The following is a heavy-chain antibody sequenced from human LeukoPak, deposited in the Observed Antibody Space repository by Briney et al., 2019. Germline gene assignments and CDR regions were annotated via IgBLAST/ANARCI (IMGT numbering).Heavy chain of an antibody. CDR2: ISTSTNYI. Sequence: PSESLSLACAVSGDSVNSYHRSWIRQPPGKGLEWVSSISTSTNYIYYTDSVKGRFITSRDNAKKTMFLQMNSLRAEDTAINYCARVGGRSCSGAYLAIWGQGTLVAVSS. J-gene: IGHJ4*02. CDR1: GDSVNSYH. D-gene: IGHD2-15*01. V-gene: IGHV3-21*01. CDR3: ARVGGRSCSGAYLAI.